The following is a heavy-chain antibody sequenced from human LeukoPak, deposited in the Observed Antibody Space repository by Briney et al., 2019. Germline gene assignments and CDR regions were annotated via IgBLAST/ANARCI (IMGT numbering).Heavy chain of an antibody. J-gene: IGHJ4*02. CDR3: ARGKRGYSSSWYDY. V-gene: IGHV4-39*07. CDR1: GGFISSSSYY. D-gene: IGHD6-13*01. Sequence: SETLSLTCTVSGGFISSSSYYWAWIRQPPGKGLEWIGEINHSGSTNYNPSLKSRVTISVDTSKNQFSLKLSSVTAADTAVYYCARGKRGYSSSWYDYWGQGTLVTVSS. CDR2: INHSGST.